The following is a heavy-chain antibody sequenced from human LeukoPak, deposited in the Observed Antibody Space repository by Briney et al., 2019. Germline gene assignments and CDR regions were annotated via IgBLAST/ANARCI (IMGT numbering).Heavy chain of an antibody. D-gene: IGHD6-13*01. CDR2: IYYSGST. V-gene: IGHV4-39*07. J-gene: IGHJ4*02. CDR1: GGSISSSSYY. CDR3: AREAAAGLDSDY. Sequence: PSETLSLTCTVSGGSISSSSYYWGWIRQPPGKGLEWIGSIYYSGSTYYNPSFKSRVTISVDTSKNQFSLKLSSVTAADTAVYYCAREAAAGLDSDYWGQGTLVTVSS.